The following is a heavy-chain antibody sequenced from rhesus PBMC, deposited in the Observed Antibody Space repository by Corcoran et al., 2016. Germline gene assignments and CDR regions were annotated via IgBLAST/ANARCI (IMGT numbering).Heavy chain of an antibody. J-gene: IGHJ4*01. D-gene: IGHD6-25*01. CDR3: ARRTGGRAAAGNDY. V-gene: IGHV4-169*01. CDR2: IDGSGSST. CDR1: GGSISSSY. Sequence: QLQLQESGPGLAKPSETLSVTCAVSGGSISSSYWSWIRQAPGKGLEWIGCIDGSGSSTNDTPSRKSRVTLSVDTSKNQLSLKLSSVTTADTAVYYCARRTGGRAAAGNDYWGQGVLVTVSS.